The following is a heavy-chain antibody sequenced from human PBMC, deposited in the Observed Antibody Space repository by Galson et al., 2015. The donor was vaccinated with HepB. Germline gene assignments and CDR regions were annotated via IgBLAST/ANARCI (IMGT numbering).Heavy chain of an antibody. Sequence: SVKVSCKASGGTFSSYAISWVRQAPGQGLEWMGGIIPIFGTANYAQKFQGRVTITADESTSTAYMELSSLRSEDTAVYYCARDEPGRYSGYDRRYYYYYYMDVWGKGTTVTVSS. CDR3: ARDEPGRYSGYDRRYYYYYYMDV. V-gene: IGHV1-69*13. CDR2: IIPIFGTA. J-gene: IGHJ6*03. CDR1: GGTFSSYA. D-gene: IGHD5-12*01.